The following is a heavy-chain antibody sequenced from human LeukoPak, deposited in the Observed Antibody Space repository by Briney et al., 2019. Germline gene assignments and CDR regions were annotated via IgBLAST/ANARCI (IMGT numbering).Heavy chain of an antibody. D-gene: IGHD1-1*01. J-gene: IGHJ1*01. Sequence: GGSLRLSCAASGFTFSNAWMSWVRQAPGKGLEWVANINQDGSGKYYVDSVKGRFTISRDNVKNSLYLQMNSLRSEDTAIYYCAEGTTGWGQGTLVTVSS. CDR2: INQDGSGK. CDR3: AEGTTG. V-gene: IGHV3-7*01. CDR1: GFTFSNAW.